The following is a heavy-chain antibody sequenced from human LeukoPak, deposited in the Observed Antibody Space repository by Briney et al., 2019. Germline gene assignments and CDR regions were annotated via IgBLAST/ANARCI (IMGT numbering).Heavy chain of an antibody. J-gene: IGHJ4*02. D-gene: IGHD3-16*02. Sequence: GGSLRLSCAASGFTFSSYGMHWVRQAPGKGLEWVAVISYDGSNKYYADSVKGRFTISRDNSKNTLYLQMNSLRAEDTAVYYCAKEGTYYDYVWGSYRPRKTTYYYDYWGQGTLVTVSS. V-gene: IGHV3-30*18. CDR1: GFTFSSYG. CDR3: AKEGTYYDYVWGSYRPRKTTYYYDY. CDR2: ISYDGSNK.